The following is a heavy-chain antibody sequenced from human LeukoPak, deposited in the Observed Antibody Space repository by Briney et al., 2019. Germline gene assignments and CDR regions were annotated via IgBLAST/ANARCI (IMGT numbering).Heavy chain of an antibody. CDR2: ISGSGSNT. CDR3: ARDRVGSGSYYDY. V-gene: IGHV3-23*01. CDR1: GFTFSSYA. Sequence: GGSLRLSCAASGFTFSSYAMSWVRQAPGKGLEWVSSISGSGSNTHYADSVKGRFTISRDNSKNTLYLQMNSLRAEDTAVYYCARDRVGSGSYYDYWGQGTLVTVSS. D-gene: IGHD1-26*01. J-gene: IGHJ4*02.